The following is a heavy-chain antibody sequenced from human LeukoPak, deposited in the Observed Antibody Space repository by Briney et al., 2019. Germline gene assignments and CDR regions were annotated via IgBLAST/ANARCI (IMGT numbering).Heavy chain of an antibody. V-gene: IGHV3-15*01. J-gene: IGHJ3*01. CDR3: ARGGDFGVPAPLGIDAYDF. Sequence: GGSLRLSCAASGFTFSNAWLSWVRQAPGKGLEWVGRSKSKTDGGTTDYAAPVKGRFTISRDDSKNTLYLQMNSLKTEDTAVYYCARGGDFGVPAPLGIDAYDFWGQGTMVTVSS. D-gene: IGHD2-2*01. CDR1: GFTFSNAW. CDR2: SKSKTDGGTT.